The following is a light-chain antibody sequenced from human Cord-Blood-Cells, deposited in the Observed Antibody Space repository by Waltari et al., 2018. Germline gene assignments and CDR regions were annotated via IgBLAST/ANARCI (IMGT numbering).Light chain of an antibody. J-gene: IGLJ2*01. CDR2: SNN. V-gene: IGLV1-44*01. CDR3: AAWDDSLNVV. CDR1: SSNIGSNT. Sequence: QSVLTQPPSASGTPGQRVTISCSGSSSNIGSNTVNWYQQLPGTAPNLPIYSNNQRPSGVPDRFSGSKSGTSASLAISGLQSEDEADYYCAAWDDSLNVVFGGGTKLTVL.